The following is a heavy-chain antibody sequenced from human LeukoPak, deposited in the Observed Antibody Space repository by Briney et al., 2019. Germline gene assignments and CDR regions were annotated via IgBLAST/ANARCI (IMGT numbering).Heavy chain of an antibody. Sequence: SETLSLTCTVSGGSISDYYWNWIRQPAGKGLEWIGRIYTSGSTNSHPSLKSRVTMSVDPSKNQFSLKLRSMTAADTAVYYCARDSDWVSPYYYYGMDVWGQGTTVTVSS. V-gene: IGHV4-4*07. CDR3: ARDSDWVSPYYYYGMDV. CDR1: GGSISDYY. D-gene: IGHD3-9*01. J-gene: IGHJ6*02. CDR2: IYTSGST.